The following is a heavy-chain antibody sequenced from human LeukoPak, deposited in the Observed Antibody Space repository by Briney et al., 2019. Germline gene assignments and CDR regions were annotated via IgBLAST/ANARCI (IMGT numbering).Heavy chain of an antibody. CDR1: GFTFSHYW. CDR2: IKEDGSEK. CDR3: AELGITMIGGV. V-gene: IGHV3-7*01. D-gene: IGHD3-10*02. Sequence: GGSLRLSCAPSGFTFSHYWMSWVRQAPGQGLDRVANIKEDGSEKYYVDSVKGRFTISRDNAKNSLSLQVNSLRAEDTAVYYCAELGITMIGGVWGKGTTVTISS. J-gene: IGHJ6*04.